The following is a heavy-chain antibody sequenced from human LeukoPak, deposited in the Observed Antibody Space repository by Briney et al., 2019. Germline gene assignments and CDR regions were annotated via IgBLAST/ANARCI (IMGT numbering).Heavy chain of an antibody. CDR2: ISGSGGST. V-gene: IGHV3-23*01. CDR3: AKGPLQDYGSD. J-gene: IGHJ4*02. Sequence: GGSLRLSCAASGFTFSSYAMSWVRQAPGKGLEWVSAISGSGGSTYYADSVEGRFTISRDNSKNTLYLQMNSLRAEDTAVYYCAKGPLQDYGSDWGQGTLVTVSS. CDR1: GFTFSSYA. D-gene: IGHD3-10*01.